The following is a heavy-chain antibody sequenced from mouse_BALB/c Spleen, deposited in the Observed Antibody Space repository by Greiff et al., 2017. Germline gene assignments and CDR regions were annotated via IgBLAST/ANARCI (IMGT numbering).Heavy chain of an antibody. V-gene: IGHV5-9-3*01. CDR3: ARASSSPLYWYFDV. D-gene: IGHD1-1*01. Sequence: DVKLVESGGGLVKPGGSLKLSCAASGFTFSSYAMSWVRQTPEKRLEWVATISSGGSYTYYPDSVKGRFTISRDNAKNTLYLQMSSLRSEDTAMYYCARASSSPLYWYFDVWGAGTTVTVSS. CDR1: GFTFSSYA. J-gene: IGHJ1*01. CDR2: ISSGGSYT.